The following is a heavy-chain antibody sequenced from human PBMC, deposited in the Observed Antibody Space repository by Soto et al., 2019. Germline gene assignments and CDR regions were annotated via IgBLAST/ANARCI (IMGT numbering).Heavy chain of an antibody. CDR3: ERERRRGRVDP. CDR1: GGTFSSYA. V-gene: IGHV1-69*01. CDR2: IIPIFGTA. J-gene: IGHJ5*02. D-gene: IGHD3-16*01. Sequence: QVQLVQSGAEVKKPGSSVKVSCKASGGTFSSYAISWVRQAPGQGLEWMGGIIPIFGTANYAQKFQGRVTITADEATSTAYMELSSLRPEDTAVDDCERERRRGRVDPWGQGTLVTVSS.